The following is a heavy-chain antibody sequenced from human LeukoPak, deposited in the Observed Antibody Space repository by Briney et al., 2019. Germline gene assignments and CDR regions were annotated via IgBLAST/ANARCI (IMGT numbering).Heavy chain of an antibody. V-gene: IGHV4-4*02. D-gene: IGHD4-23*01. CDR1: GVSISSSNW. CDR2: IYHSGST. J-gene: IGHJ5*02. Sequence: SETLSLTCAVSGVSISSSNWWSWVRQPPGKGLEWIGEIYHSGSTNYNPSLKSRVTISVDKSKNQFSLKLSSVTAADTAVYYCARDPGQGYGGKGGWFDPWGQGTLVTVSS. CDR3: ARDPGQGYGGKGGWFDP.